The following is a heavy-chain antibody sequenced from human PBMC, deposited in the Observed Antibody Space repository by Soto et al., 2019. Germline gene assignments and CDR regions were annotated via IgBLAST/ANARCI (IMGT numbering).Heavy chain of an antibody. Sequence: GASVKGSFKASWYTFTRYYIHWVRQAPGQRREGVGWVKPNSGGTNYAQKFQGWVTMTRDTSISTAYMELSRLRSDDTAVYYCARGSIVPCSSTSCYVEYYYYYYGMDVWGQGTTVTVSS. CDR1: WYTFTRYY. V-gene: IGHV1-2*04. CDR2: VKPNSGGT. D-gene: IGHD2-2*01. CDR3: ARGSIVPCSSTSCYVEYYYYYYGMDV. J-gene: IGHJ6*02.